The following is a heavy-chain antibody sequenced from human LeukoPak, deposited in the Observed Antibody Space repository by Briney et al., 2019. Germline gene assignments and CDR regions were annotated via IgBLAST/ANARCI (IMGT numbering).Heavy chain of an antibody. CDR3: ARSLEVDIVASGDYGMDV. D-gene: IGHD5-12*01. J-gene: IGHJ6*02. V-gene: IGHV4-31*03. CDR2: IYYGGST. Sequence: SETLSLTCTVSGGSISSGGYYWSWIRQHPGKGLEWIGYIYYGGSTYYNPSLKSRVTISVDTSKNQFSLKLSSVTAADTAVYYCARSLEVDIVASGDYGMDVWGQGTTVTVSS. CDR1: GGSISSGGYY.